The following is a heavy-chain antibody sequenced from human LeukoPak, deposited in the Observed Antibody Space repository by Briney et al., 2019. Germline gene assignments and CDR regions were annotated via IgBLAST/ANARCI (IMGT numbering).Heavy chain of an antibody. D-gene: IGHD5-24*01. V-gene: IGHV3-30*03. CDR2: ISYDGSNK. CDR1: GFTFSSYG. J-gene: IGHJ5*02. CDR3: VRDRTLGVRDGFILA. Sequence: LPGGSLRLSCAASGFTFSSYGMHWVRQAPGKGLEWVAVISYDGSNKYYADSVKGRFTISRDNSKNTLYLQMNSLRAEDTAVYYCVRDRTLGVRDGFILAWGQGTLVTVSS.